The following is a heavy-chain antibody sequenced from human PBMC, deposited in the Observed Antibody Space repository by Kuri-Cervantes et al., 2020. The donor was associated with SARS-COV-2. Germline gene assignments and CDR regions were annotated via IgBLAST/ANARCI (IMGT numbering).Heavy chain of an antibody. Sequence: LRLPCTVSGGLISSPYWGWIRQPPGKGLEWIGYIYYSGSTNYNPSLKSRVTISVDTSKNQFSLKLSSVTAADTAVYYCARDLYYYDSSGYEYYYYYYMDVWGKGTTVTVSS. V-gene: IGHV4-59*11. D-gene: IGHD3-22*01. J-gene: IGHJ6*03. CDR3: ARDLYYYDSSGYEYYYYYYMDV. CDR2: IYYSGST. CDR1: GGLISSPY.